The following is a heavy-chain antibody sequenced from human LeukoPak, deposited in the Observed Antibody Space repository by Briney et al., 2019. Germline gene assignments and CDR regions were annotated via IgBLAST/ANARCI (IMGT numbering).Heavy chain of an antibody. J-gene: IGHJ4*02. CDR2: IYLSDSDA. CDR1: GYSSTSYW. D-gene: IGHD6-19*01. CDR3: ARSGGSGWDEGFDY. Sequence: GESLKIPCKGSGYSSTSYWIAWVRQMPGKGLEWMGIIYLSDSDARYSPSFQGQVTMSADKSISTAYLQWSNLKASDTAIYYCARSGGSGWDEGFDYWGQGTLVTVSS. V-gene: IGHV5-51*01.